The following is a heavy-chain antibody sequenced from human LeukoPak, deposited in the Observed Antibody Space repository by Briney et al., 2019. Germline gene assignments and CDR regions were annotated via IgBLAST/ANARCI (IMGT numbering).Heavy chain of an antibody. CDR2: IYYSGST. CDR3: ARARMITFGGVIASRYFDY. Sequence: SQTLSLTCTVSGGSISSGGYYWSWIRQHPGKGLEWIGYIYYSGSTYYNPSLKSRVTISVDTSKNQFSLKLSSVTAADTAVYYCARARMITFGGVIASRYFDYWGQGTLVTVSS. J-gene: IGHJ4*02. CDR1: GGSISSGGYY. V-gene: IGHV4-31*03. D-gene: IGHD3-16*02.